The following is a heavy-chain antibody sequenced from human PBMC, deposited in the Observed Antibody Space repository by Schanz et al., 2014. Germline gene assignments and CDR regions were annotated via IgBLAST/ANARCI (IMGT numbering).Heavy chain of an antibody. D-gene: IGHD6-13*01. V-gene: IGHV3-15*01. Sequence: EVQLVESGGGLMQPGGSLRLSCAVSGFSVSTNYMSWVRQAPGKGLEWVARIKSRIHGGTTDYAAPVKGRFTISRDDSKHTVYLQMDSLKTEDTALYYCTTAHYSSNYETLDYWGQGTLVTVSS. CDR3: TTAHYSSNYETLDY. CDR1: GFSVSTNY. J-gene: IGHJ4*02. CDR2: IKSRIHGGTT.